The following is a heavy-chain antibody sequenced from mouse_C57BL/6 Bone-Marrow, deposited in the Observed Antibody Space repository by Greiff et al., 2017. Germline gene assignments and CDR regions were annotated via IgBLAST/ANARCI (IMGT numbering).Heavy chain of an antibody. CDR1: GYTFTSYW. Sequence: QVQLQQPGAELVMPGASVKLSCKASGYTFTSYWMHWVKQRPGQGLEWIGEIDPSDSYTNYNQKFKGKSTLTVDKSSSTAYMKLSSLTSEDSAVYCCARRGTTVVERIGYAMDYWGQGTSVTVSS. V-gene: IGHV1-69*01. CDR3: ARRGTTVVERIGYAMDY. J-gene: IGHJ4*01. D-gene: IGHD1-1*01. CDR2: IDPSDSYT.